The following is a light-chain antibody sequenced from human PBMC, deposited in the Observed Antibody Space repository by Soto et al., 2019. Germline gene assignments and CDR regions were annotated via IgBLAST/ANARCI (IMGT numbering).Light chain of an antibody. Sequence: DIQMTQSPSSLSASVGDRVTITCRASQSISSWLAWYQQKPGKAPKPLIYDASSLESGVPSRFSGSGSGTEFTLTISSLQPDDFATDYCQQYNSYSWTCGQGTKGDIK. J-gene: IGKJ1*01. V-gene: IGKV1-5*01. CDR2: DAS. CDR3: QQYNSYSWT. CDR1: QSISSW.